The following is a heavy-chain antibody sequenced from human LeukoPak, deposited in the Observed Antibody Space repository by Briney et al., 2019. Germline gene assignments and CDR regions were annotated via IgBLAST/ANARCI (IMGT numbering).Heavy chain of an antibody. CDR1: GGTFSSYA. Sequence: SVKVSCKASGGTFSSYAISWVRQAPGQGLEWMGGIIPIFGTANYAQKFQGRVTITADESTSTAYMELSSLRSEDTAVYYCASLNDYTYGMDVWGQGTTVTVSS. D-gene: IGHD4-11*01. J-gene: IGHJ6*02. V-gene: IGHV1-69*01. CDR3: ASLNDYTYGMDV. CDR2: IIPIFGTA.